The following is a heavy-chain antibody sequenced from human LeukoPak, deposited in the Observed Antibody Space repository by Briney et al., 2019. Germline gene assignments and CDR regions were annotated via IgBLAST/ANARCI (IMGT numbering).Heavy chain of an antibody. CDR3: ARDSNYYGSGSYSYHYGMDV. CDR1: GFTFSSYS. V-gene: IGHV3-48*02. J-gene: IGHJ6*02. D-gene: IGHD3-10*01. CDR2: ISSSGSTI. Sequence: GGSLRLSCAASGFTFSSYSMNWVRQAPGKGLEWVSYISSSGSTIYYADSVKGRFTISRDNAKNSLYLQMNSLRDEDTAVYYCARDSNYYGSGSYSYHYGMDVWGQGTTVTVSS.